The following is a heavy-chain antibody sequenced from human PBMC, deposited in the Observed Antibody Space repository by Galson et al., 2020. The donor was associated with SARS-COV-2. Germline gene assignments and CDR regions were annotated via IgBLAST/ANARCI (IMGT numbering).Heavy chain of an antibody. CDR2: IGDNEHFT. J-gene: IGHJ4*02. V-gene: IGHV3-23*01. CDR1: GFSFSGYA. Sequence: GGSLRLYCAASGFSFSGYAMNWVRQAPGKGLEWVSGIGDNEHFTYYADSVKGRFSISRDNSKNTLYLQMNSLRAEDTAVYYCAKVGLNTYGYVDFDYWGRGTLVTVSS. D-gene: IGHD3-16*01. CDR3: AKVGLNTYGYVDFDY.